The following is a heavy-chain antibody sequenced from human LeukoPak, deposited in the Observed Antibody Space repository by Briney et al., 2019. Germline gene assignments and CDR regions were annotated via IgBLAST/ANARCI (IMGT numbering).Heavy chain of an antibody. V-gene: IGHV3-23*01. J-gene: IGHJ5*02. D-gene: IGHD1-7*01. CDR1: GFTFSPYA. CDR2: ISGSGSGT. Sequence: PGGSLRLSCAASGFTFSPYAMSWVRQAPGKGLEWVSVISGSGSGTYYAVSVMGRFTISRDNSKNTLYLQMNSLRAEDTAVYYCAKRDELLKAFDPWGQGTLVTVSS. CDR3: AKRDELLKAFDP.